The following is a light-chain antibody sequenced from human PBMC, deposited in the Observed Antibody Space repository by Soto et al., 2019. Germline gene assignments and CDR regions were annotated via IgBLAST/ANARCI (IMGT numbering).Light chain of an antibody. Sequence: DIQMTQSPSSVSAYVGDRVTITCRASQDIARWLGWYQQKPGKAPQLLIYAAASLQSGVPSRFSGSGSGTDFTLTITSLQPEDSATYYCQQTNSFPPTFGGGTKVGIK. CDR1: QDIARW. CDR3: QQTNSFPPT. J-gene: IGKJ4*01. V-gene: IGKV1-12*01. CDR2: AAA.